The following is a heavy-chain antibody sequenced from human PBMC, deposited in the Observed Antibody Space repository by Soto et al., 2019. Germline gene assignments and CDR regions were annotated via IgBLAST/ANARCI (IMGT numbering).Heavy chain of an antibody. V-gene: IGHV4-61*01. D-gene: IGHD1-7*01. CDR3: SRGDRQYNCNYAEIDY. CDR1: GGSVNSGRYY. J-gene: IGHJ4*02. CDR2: IYNSGST. Sequence: PSETLSLTCSVSGGSVNSGRYYWSWIRQPPGKGLDWIGYIYNSGSTNYNPSLKSRVLISVDASHNQFSMKLTSVTAADTAVYYFSRGDRQYNCNYAEIDYWGQGDLVT.